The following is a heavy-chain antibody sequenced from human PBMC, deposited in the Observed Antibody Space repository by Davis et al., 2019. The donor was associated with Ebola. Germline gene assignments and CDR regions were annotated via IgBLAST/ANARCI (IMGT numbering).Heavy chain of an antibody. D-gene: IGHD3-22*01. CDR2: IYYSGST. J-gene: IGHJ4*02. V-gene: IGHV4-31*03. Sequence: SETLSLTCTVSGGSISSGGYYWSWIRQHPGKGLEWIGYIYYSGSTYYNPSLKSRVTISLDKSKNQFSLKLTSVTAADTAVYYCARDYYDSNGYLYYFDHWGQGTLVTVSS. CDR1: GGSISSGGYY. CDR3: ARDYYDSNGYLYYFDH.